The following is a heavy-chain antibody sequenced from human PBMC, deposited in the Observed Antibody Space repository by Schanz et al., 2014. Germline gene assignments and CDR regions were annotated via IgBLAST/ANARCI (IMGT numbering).Heavy chain of an antibody. Sequence: QVQLQQWGAGLLKPSETLSLSCAVYSGSFSGYYWSWIRQPPGKGLEWIGEINHSGSTNYNPSLKIRVTLSVAPSKTRFSLKLSSGTAADTAVYYCARGPDSTSADVTRGRRRYYFDYWGQGTLVTVSS. J-gene: IGHJ4*02. CDR3: ARGPDSTSADVTRGRRRYYFDY. CDR2: INHSGST. D-gene: IGHD6-13*01. V-gene: IGHV4-34*01. CDR1: SGSFSGYY.